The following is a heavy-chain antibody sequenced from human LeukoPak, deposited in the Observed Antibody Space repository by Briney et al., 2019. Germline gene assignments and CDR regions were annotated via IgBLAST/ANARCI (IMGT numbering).Heavy chain of an antibody. CDR2: ISSSSSYI. J-gene: IGHJ5*02. V-gene: IGHV3-21*01. CDR3: ARAGDSGWYTTSGGFDP. CDR1: GFTFSSYS. D-gene: IGHD6-13*01. Sequence: GGSLRLSCAASGFTFSSYSMNWVRQAPGKGLEWVSSISSSSSYIYYADSVKGRFTISRDNAKNSLYLQMNSLRVDDTAVYYCARAGDSGWYTTSGGFDPWGQGTLVTVSS.